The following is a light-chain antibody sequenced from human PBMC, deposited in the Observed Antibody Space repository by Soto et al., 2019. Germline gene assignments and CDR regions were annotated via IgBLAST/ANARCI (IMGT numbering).Light chain of an antibody. J-gene: IGKJ4*01. Sequence: EIVMTQSPATLSVSPGERATLSCRASQSVSSKLAWYQQKPGQSPRLLIYGASTRATGIPARFSGSGSGTEFTLTISSLRSVDFAVYYCQQYNSWPLVFGGGTKVDIK. CDR3: QQYNSWPLV. CDR2: GAS. V-gene: IGKV3-15*01. CDR1: QSVSSK.